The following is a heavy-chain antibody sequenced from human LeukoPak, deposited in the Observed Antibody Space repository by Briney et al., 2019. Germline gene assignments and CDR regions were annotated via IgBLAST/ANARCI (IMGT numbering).Heavy chain of an antibody. Sequence: ASVKVSCKVSGYTLTELSMHWVRQAPGKGLEWMGGFDPEDGETIYAQKLQGRVTMTTDTSTSTAYMELRSLRSDDTAVYYCARRVFRDFWSGYYRYYYGMDVWGQGTTVTVSS. J-gene: IGHJ6*02. D-gene: IGHD3-3*01. CDR1: GYTLTELS. CDR2: FDPEDGET. V-gene: IGHV1-24*01. CDR3: ARRVFRDFWSGYYRYYYGMDV.